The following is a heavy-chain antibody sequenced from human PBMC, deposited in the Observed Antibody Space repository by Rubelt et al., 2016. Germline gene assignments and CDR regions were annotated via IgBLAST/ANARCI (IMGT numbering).Heavy chain of an antibody. Sequence: QVQLVQSGAEVKKPGASVKVSCKASGYTFTGYYMHWVRQAPGQGLEWMGWINPNSGGQNQAQKVKGRVTMTREKSTATAYMERGRLGSDETAVDYCAWGSEDDAFDIWGQGTMVTVSS. D-gene: IGHD3-10*01. CDR1: GYTFTGYY. V-gene: IGHV1-2*02. CDR3: AWGSEDDAFDI. CDR2: INPNSGGQ. J-gene: IGHJ3*02.